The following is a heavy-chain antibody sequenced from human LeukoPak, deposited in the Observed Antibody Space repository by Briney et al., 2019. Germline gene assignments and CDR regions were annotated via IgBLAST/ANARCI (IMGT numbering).Heavy chain of an antibody. CDR2: ISNSGST. CDR3: ARHWGSCRGGDCYTVDC. Sequence: SETLSLTCSVSNASISSYYWSWIRQSPGKGLEWIGYISNSGSTDYNPSLKSRVTISVDTSKNQFSLKLSSVTAADTAVYYCARHWGSCRGGDCYTVDCWGQGILSTVSS. V-gene: IGHV4-59*08. CDR1: NASISSYY. D-gene: IGHD2-21*02. J-gene: IGHJ4*02.